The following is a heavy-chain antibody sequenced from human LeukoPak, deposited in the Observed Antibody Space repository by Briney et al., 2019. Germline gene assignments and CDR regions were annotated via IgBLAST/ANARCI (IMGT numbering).Heavy chain of an antibody. D-gene: IGHD3-10*01. J-gene: IGHJ4*02. V-gene: IGHV1-18*01. CDR2: ISAYDGNT. CDR1: GYTFTSYG. Sequence: ASVNLSCTASGYTFTSYGISWVRQAPGQGLQWMGWISAYDGNTNYAQKLQGRVTMTTDTSTSKAYMELRCLRSDDTAVYYCASCANGRGEHDYWGEGTVVSVSS. CDR3: ASCANGRGEHDY.